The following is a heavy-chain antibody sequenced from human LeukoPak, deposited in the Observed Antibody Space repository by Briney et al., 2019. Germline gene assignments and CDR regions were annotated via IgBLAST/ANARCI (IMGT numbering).Heavy chain of an antibody. CDR2: IYWDDDK. D-gene: IGHD3-10*01. CDR3: AHTRLWFGELHFDC. J-gene: IGHJ4*02. V-gene: IGHV2-5*02. Sequence: SGPTLVKPTQTLTLTCTFSGFSLSTSGVGVGWIRQPPGKTLEWLALIYWDDDKRYSPSLKSRLTITKDTSKNQVVLTMTNMDPVDTATYYCAHTRLWFGELHFDCWGQGTLVTVSS. CDR1: GFSLSTSGVG.